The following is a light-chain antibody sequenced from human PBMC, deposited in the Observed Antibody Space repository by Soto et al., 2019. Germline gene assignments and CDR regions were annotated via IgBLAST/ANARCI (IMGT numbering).Light chain of an antibody. CDR3: SSYTGSSTSVI. CDR2: DVS. V-gene: IGLV2-14*03. Sequence: QSALTQPASVSGSTGQSITSSCTRTSSEVGTYNYVSWYQQHPGKAPKVMIYDVSNRPSGVSNRFSGSKSGNTASLTISGLQAEDEADYYCSSYTGSSTSVIFGGGTKLTVL. J-gene: IGLJ2*01. CDR1: SSEVGTYNY.